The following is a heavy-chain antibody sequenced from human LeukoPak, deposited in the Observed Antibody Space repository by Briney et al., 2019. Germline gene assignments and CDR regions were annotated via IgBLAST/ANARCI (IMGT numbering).Heavy chain of an antibody. CDR2: FHHTVGI. D-gene: IGHD3-3*01. CDR1: GGSISHVAYS. J-gene: IGHJ3*02. V-gene: IGHV4-30-2*01. CDR3: ARAPFDFWSGPDAFDI. Sequence: PSQTLSLTCTVSGGSISHVAYSWSWIRQPPGEGLEWIGLFHHTVGIDYKPSLKSRVTISGDRTKNQLSLTLTSVTAADTAVYYCARAPFDFWSGPDAFDIWGQGTMVTVSS.